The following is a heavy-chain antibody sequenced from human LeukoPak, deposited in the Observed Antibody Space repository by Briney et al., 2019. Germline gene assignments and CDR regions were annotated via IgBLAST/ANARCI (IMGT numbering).Heavy chain of an antibody. CDR3: ARNYGSEVYQKVPDY. J-gene: IGHJ4*02. D-gene: IGHD3-10*01. CDR2: INSGGSRA. Sequence: PGGSLRLSCAASGFSFSSHWMYWVRQAPGKGLVWISRINSGGSRALHADSVRGRFTISRDNSRNTLYLQMNSLRVDDTAVYYCARNYGSEVYQKVPDYWGQGTLVTVYS. CDR1: GFSFSSHW. V-gene: IGHV3-74*01.